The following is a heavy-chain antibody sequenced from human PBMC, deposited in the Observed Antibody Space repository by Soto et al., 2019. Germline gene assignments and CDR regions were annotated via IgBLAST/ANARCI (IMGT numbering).Heavy chain of an antibody. CDR1: GYTFSSYG. J-gene: IGHJ4*02. CDR2: ISAYNGNT. D-gene: IGHD3-22*01. V-gene: IGHV1-18*01. Sequence: ASVKVSCKASGYTFSSYGISWVRQAPGQGLEWMGWISAYNGNTNYAQKFQGRVTMTTDTSTSTAYMELRSLRSDDTAVYYCGRYPPYYYDSGGSPAYFNYWGQGPRVPFSP. CDR3: GRYPPYYYDSGGSPAYFNY.